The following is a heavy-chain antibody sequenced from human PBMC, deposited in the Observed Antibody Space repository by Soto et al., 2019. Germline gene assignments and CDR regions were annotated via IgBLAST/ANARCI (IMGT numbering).Heavy chain of an antibody. D-gene: IGHD3-10*01. V-gene: IGHV1-69*13. J-gene: IGHJ4*02. CDR2: IIPIIGTA. Sequence: SVKVSCKASGGTFSSYAISWVRQAPGQGLEWMGGIIPIIGTANYAQKFQGRVTITADESTSTAYMELSSLRSEDTAVYYCARDPYYYGSGSYGGYFDYWGQGTLVTVSS. CDR1: GGTFSSYA. CDR3: ARDPYYYGSGSYGGYFDY.